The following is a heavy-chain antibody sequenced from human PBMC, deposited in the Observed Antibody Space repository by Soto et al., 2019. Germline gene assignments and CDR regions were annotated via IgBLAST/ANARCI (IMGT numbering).Heavy chain of an antibody. Sequence: GGSLRLSCAASGFTVSSNYMSWVRQAPGKGLEWVSVIYSGGSTYSADSVKGRFTISRDNSKNTLYLQMNSLRAEDTAVYYCARTDWGYYYYYGMDVWGQGTTVTVSS. CDR1: GFTVSSNY. D-gene: IGHD7-27*01. CDR3: ARTDWGYYYYYGMDV. V-gene: IGHV3-53*01. CDR2: IYSGGST. J-gene: IGHJ6*02.